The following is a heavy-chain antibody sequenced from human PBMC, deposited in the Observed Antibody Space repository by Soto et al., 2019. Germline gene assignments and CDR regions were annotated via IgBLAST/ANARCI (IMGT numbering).Heavy chain of an antibody. V-gene: IGHV3-23*01. J-gene: IGHJ4*02. D-gene: IGHD2-15*01. CDR3: AIPTEYWRGATGDFPFCY. Sequence: AGPLRLSCVVSVFICHHYGMSRVRQAPGQGLEWVSSISGGGGSTYYAESVKGRFTISTDNSKNTLYLQMNRLRDEDTAVFSSAIPTEYWRGATGDFPFCYWGQGTLVTVSS. CDR2: ISGGGGST. CDR1: VFICHHYG.